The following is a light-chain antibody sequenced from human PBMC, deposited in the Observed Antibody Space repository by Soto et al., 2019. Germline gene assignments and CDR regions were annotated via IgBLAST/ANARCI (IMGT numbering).Light chain of an antibody. CDR1: QDIRDD. CDR3: QQSYSTLPIT. Sequence: AIQMTQSPSSLSASVGDRVTITCRASQDIRDDLGWYQQKPGKAPKMLIYGASSLQSEAPSRFSGSGSGTDFTLTISSLQSEDFATYYCQQSYSTLPITFGQGTRLEIK. CDR2: GAS. J-gene: IGKJ5*01. V-gene: IGKV1-6*01.